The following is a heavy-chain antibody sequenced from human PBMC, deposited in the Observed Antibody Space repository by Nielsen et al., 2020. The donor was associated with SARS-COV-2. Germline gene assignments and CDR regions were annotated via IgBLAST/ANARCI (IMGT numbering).Heavy chain of an antibody. D-gene: IGHD3-22*01. CDR2: IYYSGST. J-gene: IGHJ4*02. CDR1: GGSISSYY. Sequence: SETLSLTCTVSGGSISSYYWSWIRQPPGKGLEWIGYIYYSGSTYYNPSLKSRVTISVDTSKNQFSLKLSSVTAADTAVYYCARDRLFNYPLDYWGQGTLVTVSS. V-gene: IGHV4-59*01. CDR3: ARDRLFNYPLDY.